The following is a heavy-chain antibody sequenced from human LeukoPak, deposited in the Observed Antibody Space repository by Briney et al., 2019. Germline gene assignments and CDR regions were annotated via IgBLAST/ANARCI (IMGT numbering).Heavy chain of an antibody. D-gene: IGHD2-8*01. CDR3: AKEGGDIVLMVYAFGSGHYFDY. Sequence: PGGSLRLSCAASGFTFSSYGMHWVRQAPGKGLEWVAVISYDGSNKYYADSVKGRFTISRDNSKNTLYLQMNSLRAEDTAVYYCAKEGGDIVLMVYAFGSGHYFDYWGQGTLVTVSS. CDR2: ISYDGSNK. J-gene: IGHJ4*02. V-gene: IGHV3-30*18. CDR1: GFTFSSYG.